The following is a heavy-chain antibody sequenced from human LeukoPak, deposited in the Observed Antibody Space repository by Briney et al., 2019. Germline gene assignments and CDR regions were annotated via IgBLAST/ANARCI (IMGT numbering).Heavy chain of an antibody. D-gene: IGHD2-2*02. CDR1: GGSISTYY. CDR2: IYYTGST. CDR3: ARRYCSSTSCYRAFDI. V-gene: IGHV4-59*08. Sequence: PSETLSLTCTVSGGSISTYYWSWIRQPPGKGLEWIGHIYYTGSTSYNPSLKSRVTISVDTSKNQFSLKLSSVTAADTAVYYCARRYCSSTSCYRAFDIWGQGTMVTVSS. J-gene: IGHJ3*02.